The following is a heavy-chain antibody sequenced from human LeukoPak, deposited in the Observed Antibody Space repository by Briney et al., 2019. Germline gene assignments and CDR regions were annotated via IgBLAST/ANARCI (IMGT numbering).Heavy chain of an antibody. CDR1: GYTFTSFD. Sequence: ASVKVSCKASGYTFTSFDINWVRQATGQGLEWMGWMNYNSGNTGYAQKFQGRVIMTRNISISTAYMEPSSLRSEDSAVYYCARVKYNWNDIFENWFDPWGQGTLVTVSS. CDR2: MNYNSGNT. CDR3: ARVKYNWNDIFENWFDP. J-gene: IGHJ5*02. V-gene: IGHV1-8*01. D-gene: IGHD1-1*01.